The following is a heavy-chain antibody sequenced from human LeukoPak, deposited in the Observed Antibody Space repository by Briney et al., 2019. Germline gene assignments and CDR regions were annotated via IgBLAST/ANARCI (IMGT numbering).Heavy chain of an antibody. CDR2: INPNSGGA. CDR3: ARRSGNDYSNYPVYYYYMDV. J-gene: IGHJ6*03. CDR1: GYTFTGYY. D-gene: IGHD4-11*01. V-gene: IGHV1-2*01. Sequence: ASVKVTCKSSGYTFTGYYMHWVRQPPGQGLDWMGCINPNSGGANYAKKFQGRVTSTRDTSISTTYMELSRLKSDDTAVYYGARRSGNDYSNYPVYYYYMDVWGKGTTVTVSS.